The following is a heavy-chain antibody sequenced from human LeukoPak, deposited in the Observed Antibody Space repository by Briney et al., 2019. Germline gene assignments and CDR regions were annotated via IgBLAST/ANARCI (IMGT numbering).Heavy chain of an antibody. D-gene: IGHD3-3*01. CDR2: IYYSGST. V-gene: IGHV4-59*01. CDR1: GGSISSYY. J-gene: IGHJ5*02. CDR3: ARSARDDFWSGYKGTRFDP. Sequence: SETLSLTCTVSGGSISSYYWSWIRQPPGKGLEWIGYIYYSGSTNYNPSLKSRVTISVDTSKNQFSLKLSSVTAADTAVYYGARSARDDFWSGYKGTRFDPWGQGTLVTVSS.